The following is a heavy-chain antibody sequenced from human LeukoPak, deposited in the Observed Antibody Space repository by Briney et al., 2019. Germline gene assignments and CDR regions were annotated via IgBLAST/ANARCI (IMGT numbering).Heavy chain of an antibody. CDR3: ARGASGDCSSTSCYSRNFDY. CDR2: INHSGST. Sequence: SQTLSLTCTVSGGSTIGDVSYWNAIRQPAEKGLEWIGEINHSGSTNYNPSLKSRVTISVDTSKNQFSLKLSSVTAADTAVYYCARGASGDCSSTSCYSRNFDYWGQGTLVTVSS. V-gene: IGHV4-34*01. D-gene: IGHD2-2*02. J-gene: IGHJ4*02. CDR1: GGSTIGDVSY.